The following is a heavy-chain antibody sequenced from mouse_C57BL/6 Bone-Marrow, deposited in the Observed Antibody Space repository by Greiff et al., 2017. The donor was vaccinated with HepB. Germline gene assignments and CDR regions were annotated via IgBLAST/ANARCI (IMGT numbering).Heavy chain of an antibody. CDR3: ASPSNWDGYAMDY. Sequence: DVQLQESGPGLVKPSQSLSLTCSVTGYSITSGYYWNWIRQFPGNKLEWMGYISYDGSNNYNPSLKNRISITRDTSKNQFFLKLNSVTTEDTATYYCASPSNWDGYAMDYWGQGTSVTVSS. V-gene: IGHV3-6*01. CDR2: ISYDGSN. J-gene: IGHJ4*01. D-gene: IGHD4-1*02. CDR1: GYSITSGYY.